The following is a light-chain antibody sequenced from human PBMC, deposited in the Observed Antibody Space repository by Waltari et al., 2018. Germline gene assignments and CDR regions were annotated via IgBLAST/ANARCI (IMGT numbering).Light chain of an antibody. Sequence: EIVMTQSPATLSVSPGERATLSCRASQSVSSNLAWYLQKPGQAPRLLIYGASTRATGIPARFSGSGSGTEFTLTISSLQSEDFAVYYCQQYNNWPPTTFGGGTKVEIK. J-gene: IGKJ4*01. CDR2: GAS. CDR3: QQYNNWPPTT. CDR1: QSVSSN. V-gene: IGKV3-15*01.